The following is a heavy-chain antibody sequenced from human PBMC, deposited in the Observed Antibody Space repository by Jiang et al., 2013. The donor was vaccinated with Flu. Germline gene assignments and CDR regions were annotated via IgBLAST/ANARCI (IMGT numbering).Heavy chain of an antibody. J-gene: IGHJ6*01. CDR1: GGSISNYY. V-gene: IGHV4-59*08. D-gene: IGHD6-6*01. Sequence: QLVESGPGLVKPSETLSLTCTVSGGSISNYYWNWVRQPPGKGLEWIGYISYSGSANYNPSLKSRITISVDTSKNQFSLKLSSVTAADTAVYYCARRTGWSIAARPDYYYG. CDR3: ARRTGWSIAARPDYYYG. CDR2: ISYSGSA.